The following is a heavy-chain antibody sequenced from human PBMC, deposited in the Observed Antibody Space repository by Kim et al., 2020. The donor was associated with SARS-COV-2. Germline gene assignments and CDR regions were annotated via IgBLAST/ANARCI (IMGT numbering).Heavy chain of an antibody. V-gene: IGHV3-11*06. CDR3: ASVVEWYPNGYYYGMDV. D-gene: IGHD3-3*01. Sequence: VQGGFTISRDNARNSLYMQMNSLRAEDTAVYYCASVVEWYPNGYYYGMDVWGQGTTVTVSS. J-gene: IGHJ6*02.